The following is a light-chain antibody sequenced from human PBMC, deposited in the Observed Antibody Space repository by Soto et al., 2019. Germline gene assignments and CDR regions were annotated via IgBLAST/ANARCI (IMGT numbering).Light chain of an antibody. V-gene: IGKV3-20*01. CDR3: QHYQSGHPIT. Sequence: EIVLTQSPNTLSLSPGERATLSCRASQSVSSDYLVWYQQKPGQAPRLLIYGASSRATGIPDRFSGSGSGTDFTLTISRLEPEDFALYYCQHYQSGHPITFGQGTRLEIK. J-gene: IGKJ5*01. CDR2: GAS. CDR1: QSVSSDY.